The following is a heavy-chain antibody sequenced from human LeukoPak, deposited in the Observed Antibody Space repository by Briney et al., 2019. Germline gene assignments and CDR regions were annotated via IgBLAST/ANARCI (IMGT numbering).Heavy chain of an antibody. CDR3: ASDWNDGDY. CDR2: ISAYNGNT. V-gene: IGHV1-18*01. D-gene: IGHD1-1*01. Sequence: ASVKVSCKASGYTFTSYGISWVRQAPGQGLEWMGWISAYNGNTNYAQKLQGRVTMTRDTSISTAYMELSRLRSDDTAVYYCASDWNDGDYWGQGTLVTVSS. CDR1: GYTFTSYG. J-gene: IGHJ4*02.